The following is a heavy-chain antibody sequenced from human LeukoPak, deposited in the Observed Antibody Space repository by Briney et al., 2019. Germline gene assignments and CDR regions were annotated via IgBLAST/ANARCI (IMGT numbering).Heavy chain of an antibody. D-gene: IGHD3-10*01. J-gene: IGHJ4*02. Sequence: SVKVSCKASGGTFSSYAISWVRQAPGQGLEWMGRIIPILGIANYAQKFQGRVTITADKSTSTAYMELSSLRSEDTAVYYCARVGYGSGSYYSGHVSDVDYWGQGTLVTVSS. CDR2: IIPILGIA. CDR1: GGTFSSYA. CDR3: ARVGYGSGSYYSGHVSDVDY. V-gene: IGHV1-69*04.